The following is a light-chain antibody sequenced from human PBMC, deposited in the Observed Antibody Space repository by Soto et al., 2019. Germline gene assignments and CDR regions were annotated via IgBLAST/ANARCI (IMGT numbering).Light chain of an antibody. CDR1: SSDVGGYNY. Sequence: QSALTQPPSASGSPGQSVTISCTGTSSDVGGYNYVSWYQHHPGEAPKLMIYEVDKRPSGVPDRFSGSKSGNTASLTVSGLQAEDEADYYCSSYGGSNHGVFGGGTKVTVL. J-gene: IGLJ2*01. CDR3: SSYGGSNHGV. CDR2: EVD. V-gene: IGLV2-8*01.